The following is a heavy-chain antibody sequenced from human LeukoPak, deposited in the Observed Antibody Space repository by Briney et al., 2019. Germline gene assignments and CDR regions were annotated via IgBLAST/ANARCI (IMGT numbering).Heavy chain of an antibody. CDR3: ARGRRRLQPFDI. CDR2: ISAYNGYT. Sequence: ASVKVSCKASGYIFTSYGISWVRQAPGQGLEWMGWISAYNGYTNYAQNLQGRVTMITDTSTITAYMELRSLMSDDTAVYFCARGRRRLQPFDIWGQGTMVTVSS. J-gene: IGHJ3*02. D-gene: IGHD5-12*01. V-gene: IGHV1-18*01. CDR1: GYIFTSYG.